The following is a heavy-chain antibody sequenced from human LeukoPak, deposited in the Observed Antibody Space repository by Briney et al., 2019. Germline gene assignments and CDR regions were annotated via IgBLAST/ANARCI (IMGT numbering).Heavy chain of an antibody. V-gene: IGHV4-59*01. CDR1: GGSISSYY. D-gene: IGHD3-16*01. J-gene: IGHJ5*02. Sequence: PSETLSLTCTVSGGSISSYYWSWIRQPPGKGLEWIGYIYYSGSTNYNPSLKSRVTISVDTSKNQFSLKLSSVTAADTAVYYFAPLQPTWGGGENWFDPWGQGTLVTVSS. CDR3: APLQPTWGGGENWFDP. CDR2: IYYSGST.